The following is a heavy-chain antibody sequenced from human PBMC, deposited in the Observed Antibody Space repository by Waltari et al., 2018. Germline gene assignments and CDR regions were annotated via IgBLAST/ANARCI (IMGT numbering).Heavy chain of an antibody. CDR3: ARGLGGDYLTVAFDI. J-gene: IGHJ3*02. V-gene: IGHV4-30-2*01. CDR2: IYHSGST. CDR1: GGSISSGGYY. Sequence: QVQLQESGPGLVKPSQTLSLTCTVSGGSISSGGYYWSWIRQPPGKGLEWIGYIYHSGSTYYNPALKSRVTISVDRSKNQFSLKLSSVTAADTAVYYCARGLGGDYLTVAFDIWGQGTMVTVSS. D-gene: IGHD2-21*02.